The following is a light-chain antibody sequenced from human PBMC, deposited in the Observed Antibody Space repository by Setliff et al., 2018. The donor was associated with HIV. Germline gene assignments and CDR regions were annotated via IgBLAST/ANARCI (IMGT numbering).Light chain of an antibody. CDR2: DVS. CDR1: SSDVGGYNY. Sequence: QSVLTQPRSVSGSPGQSVTISCTGTSSDVGGYNYVSWYQQHPGKAPELMIYDVSERPSGVPDRFSGSKSANTASLTISGLQAEDEADYYCCSYAGSYTFDVFGTGTKVTVL. V-gene: IGLV2-11*01. CDR3: CSYAGSYTFDV. J-gene: IGLJ1*01.